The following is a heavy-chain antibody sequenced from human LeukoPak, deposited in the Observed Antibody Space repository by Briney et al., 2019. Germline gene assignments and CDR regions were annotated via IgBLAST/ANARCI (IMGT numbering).Heavy chain of an antibody. V-gene: IGHV3-7*01. D-gene: IGHD1-26*01. CDR2: IKQDGSEK. J-gene: IGHJ4*02. Sequence: PGGSLRLSCAASGFTFSSYWMSWVRQAPGKGLEWVANIKQDGSEKYYVDSVKGRFTISRDNAKNTLYLQMNSLRAEDTAVYYCATNYDSGSYSAWGQGTLVTVSS. CDR1: GFTFSSYW. CDR3: ATNYDSGSYSA.